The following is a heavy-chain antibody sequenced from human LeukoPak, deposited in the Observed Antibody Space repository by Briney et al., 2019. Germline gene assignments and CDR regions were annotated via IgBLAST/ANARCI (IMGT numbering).Heavy chain of an antibody. D-gene: IGHD5-18*01. CDR2: IYYSGST. Sequence: PSETLSLTCTVSGGSISSYYWSWIRQPPGKGLEWIGYIYYSGSTNYNPSLKSRVTISVDTSKNQFSLKLSSVTAADTAVYYCARGGYGYGHYYMDVWGKGTTVTISS. V-gene: IGHV4-59*01. J-gene: IGHJ6*03. CDR3: ARGGYGYGHYYMDV. CDR1: GGSISSYY.